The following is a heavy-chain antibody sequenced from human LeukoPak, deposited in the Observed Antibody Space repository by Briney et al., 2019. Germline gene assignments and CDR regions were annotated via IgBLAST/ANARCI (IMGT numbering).Heavy chain of an antibody. Sequence: PGGSLRLSCAASGFTFSSYGMHWVRQAPGKGLEWVAVISYDGSNKYYADSVKGRFTISRDNSKNTLYLQVNSLRAEDTAVYYCAKAYYYDSSGYSFDYWGQGTLVTVSS. CDR3: AKAYYYDSSGYSFDY. CDR1: GFTFSSYG. J-gene: IGHJ4*02. D-gene: IGHD3-22*01. V-gene: IGHV3-30*18. CDR2: ISYDGSNK.